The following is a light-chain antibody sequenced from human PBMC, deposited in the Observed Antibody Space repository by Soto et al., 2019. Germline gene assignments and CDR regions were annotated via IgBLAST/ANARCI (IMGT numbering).Light chain of an antibody. J-gene: IGLJ1*01. CDR3: SSYTSSSTYV. Sequence: QSVLPQPPSVSGSPGQSVTISCTGTSSDVGSYNRVSWYQQPPGTAPKLMIYEVSNRPPGVPDRFSGSKSGNTASLTISGLQAEDEADYYCSSYTSSSTYVFGTGTKVTVL. V-gene: IGLV2-18*02. CDR1: SSDVGSYNR. CDR2: EVS.